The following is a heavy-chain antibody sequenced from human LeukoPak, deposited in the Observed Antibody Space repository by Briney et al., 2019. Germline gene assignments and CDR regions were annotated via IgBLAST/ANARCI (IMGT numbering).Heavy chain of an antibody. CDR2: IYHSGST. J-gene: IGHJ4*02. Sequence: PSETLSLTCTVSGYSISSGYYWGWIRQPPGKGLEWIGSIYHSGSTYYNPSLKSRVTISVDTSKNQFSLKLSSVTAADTAVYYCARSVGARTIDYWGQGTLVTVSS. CDR1: GYSISSGYY. D-gene: IGHD1-26*01. V-gene: IGHV4-38-2*02. CDR3: ARSVGARTIDY.